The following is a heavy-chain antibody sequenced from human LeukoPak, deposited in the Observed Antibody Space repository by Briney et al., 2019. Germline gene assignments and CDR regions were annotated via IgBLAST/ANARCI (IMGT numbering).Heavy chain of an antibody. CDR2: MRYDGSNK. D-gene: IGHD3-22*01. CDR1: GFTFSSYG. V-gene: IGHV3-30*02. Sequence: GGSLRLSCAASGFTFSSYGMHWVRQAPGKGLEWVAFMRYDGSNKYYADSVKGRVTISRDKAKNSLYLQMNSLRAEDTAVYYCARDRHKYNYDSSGYPPYWGQGTLVTVSS. CDR3: ARDRHKYNYDSSGYPPY. J-gene: IGHJ4*02.